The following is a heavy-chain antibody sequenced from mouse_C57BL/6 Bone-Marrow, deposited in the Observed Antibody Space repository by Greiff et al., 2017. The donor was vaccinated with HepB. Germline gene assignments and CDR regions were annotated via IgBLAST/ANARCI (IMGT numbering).Heavy chain of an antibody. Sequence: EVKLVESGGGLVQPGGSLSLSCAASGFTFTDYYMSWVRQPPGKALEWLGFIRNKANGYTTEYSASVKGRFTISRDNSQSILYLQMNALRAEDSATYYCARSSSYYYGSRGYFDYWGQGTTLTVSS. D-gene: IGHD1-1*01. CDR2: IRNKANGYTT. J-gene: IGHJ2*01. CDR1: GFTFTDYY. CDR3: ARSSSYYYGSRGYFDY. V-gene: IGHV7-3*01.